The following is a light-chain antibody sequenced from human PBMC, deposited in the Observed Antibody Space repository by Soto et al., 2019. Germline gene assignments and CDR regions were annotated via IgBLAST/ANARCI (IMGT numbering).Light chain of an antibody. CDR3: QQYGSSPLT. CDR2: GAS. Sequence: EIVLTQSPGTLSLAPGERATLSCRASQSVSSSYLAWYQQKPGQAPRLLVYGASSRATGIPDRFSGSGSETDFTLTISRLEPEDFEVYYCQQYGSSPLTFGGGTKMEIK. J-gene: IGKJ4*01. CDR1: QSVSSSY. V-gene: IGKV3-20*01.